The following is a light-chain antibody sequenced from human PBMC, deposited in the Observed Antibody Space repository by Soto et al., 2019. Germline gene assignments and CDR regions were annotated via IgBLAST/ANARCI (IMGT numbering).Light chain of an antibody. CDR1: QSVSSSF. CDR3: KHYGNSPPEYT. CDR2: GAS. V-gene: IGKV3-20*01. J-gene: IGKJ3*01. Sequence: EIVLTQSPGTLSLSPGERATLSCRASQSVSSSFLAWYQQRPGQAPMLLIFGASYRATGITDRFSGSGSGTDLTLTLSRLEPEDFAVYYCKHYGNSPPEYTFGPGTNVDSK.